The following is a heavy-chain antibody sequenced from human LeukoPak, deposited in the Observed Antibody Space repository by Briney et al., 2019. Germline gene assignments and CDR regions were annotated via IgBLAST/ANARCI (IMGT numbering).Heavy chain of an antibody. CDR2: FDPEDGET. CDR3: ATLMGDCSSTSCYAGPYYYYYGMDV. Sequence: ASVKVSCKASGGTFSSYAISWVRQAPGKGLEWMGGFDPEDGETIYAQKFQGRVTMTEDTSTDTAYMELSSLRSEDTAVYYCATLMGDCSSTSCYAGPYYYYYGMDVWGQGTTVTVSS. V-gene: IGHV1-24*01. CDR1: GGTFSSYA. D-gene: IGHD2-2*01. J-gene: IGHJ6*02.